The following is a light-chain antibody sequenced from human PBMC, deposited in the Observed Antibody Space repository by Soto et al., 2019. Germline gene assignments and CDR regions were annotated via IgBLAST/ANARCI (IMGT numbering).Light chain of an antibody. V-gene: IGKV3-15*01. CDR2: DAS. CDR3: QQCRNWPLT. Sequence: EIVMTQSPATLSVSPGEGATLSCKASQNVYNNLAWYQQSPGQPPRLIIYDASTRATGISARFSGSGYGTEFTLTISSLQSEDFAVYFCQQCRNWPLTFGGGTKVDIK. J-gene: IGKJ4*01. CDR1: QNVYNN.